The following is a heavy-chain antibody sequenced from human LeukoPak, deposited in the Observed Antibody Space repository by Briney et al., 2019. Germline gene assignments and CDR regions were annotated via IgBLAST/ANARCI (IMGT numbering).Heavy chain of an antibody. CDR2: IYYSGST. CDR1: GGSISSGGYY. V-gene: IGHV4-31*03. CDR3: ARVSGGGFGVVISKNYYYYGMDV. Sequence: SETLSLTCTVSGGSISSGGYYWSWIRQHPGKGLEWIGYIYYSGSTYYNPSLKSRVTISVDTSKNQFSLKLSSVTAADTAVYYCARVSGGGFGVVISKNYYYYGMDVWGQGTTVTVSS. J-gene: IGHJ6*02. D-gene: IGHD3-3*01.